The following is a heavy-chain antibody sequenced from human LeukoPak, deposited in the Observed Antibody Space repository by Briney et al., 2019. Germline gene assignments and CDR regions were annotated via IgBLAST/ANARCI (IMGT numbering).Heavy chain of an antibody. V-gene: IGHV3-15*04. CDR3: TTDEDWNYARKDV. J-gene: IGHJ6*02. CDR1: GFTFNYAW. D-gene: IGHD1-7*01. CDR2: IVSQIDGGTT. Sequence: GGSLRLPCAASGFTFNYAWMSWVRQVPGKGLEWVGQIVSQIDGGTTDYAAPVKGRFTISRDDSESMLYLQMNSLKIEDTAVYYCTTDEDWNYARKDVWGQGATVIVSS.